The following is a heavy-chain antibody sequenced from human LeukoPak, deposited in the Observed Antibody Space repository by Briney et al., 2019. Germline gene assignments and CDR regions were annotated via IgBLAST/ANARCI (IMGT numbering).Heavy chain of an antibody. CDR2: ISGSGGST. CDR3: AKDRSSGSGWPPFDY. Sequence: PGGSLRLSCAASGFTFSSHAMSWVRQAPGKGLEWVSAISGSGGSTYYADSVKGRFTISRDNSKNTLYLQMNSLRAEDTAVYYYAKDRSSGSGWPPFDYWGQGTLVTVSS. D-gene: IGHD6-19*01. J-gene: IGHJ4*02. CDR1: GFTFSSHA. V-gene: IGHV3-23*01.